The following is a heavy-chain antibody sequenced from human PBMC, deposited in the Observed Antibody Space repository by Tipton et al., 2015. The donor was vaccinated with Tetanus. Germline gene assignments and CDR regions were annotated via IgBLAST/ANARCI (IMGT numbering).Heavy chain of an antibody. V-gene: IGHV4-39*01. J-gene: IGHJ4*02. CDR3: ARHWFELRGFDY. CDR1: GDSISRSSSY. D-gene: IGHD1-7*01. Sequence: LRLSCTVSGDSISRSSSYWGWIRQPPGRRLEWIGSISYSGITYYNPSLKSRVTMSGDTSTNHFSRRLTSVTAADAAVYYCARHWFELRGFDYWGQGALVTVSS. CDR2: ISYSGIT.